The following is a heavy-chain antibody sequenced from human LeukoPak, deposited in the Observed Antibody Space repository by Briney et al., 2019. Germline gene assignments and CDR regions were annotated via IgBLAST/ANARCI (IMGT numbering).Heavy chain of an antibody. D-gene: IGHD3-10*01. CDR3: ARDKGSGSAFDI. J-gene: IGHJ3*02. CDR2: ISWNSGSI. V-gene: IGHV3-9*01. Sequence: GGSLRLSCAASGFTCDDYAMHWVPQAPGKDLEWVSGISWNSGSIGYADSVEGRFTISRDNAKNTLYLQMNSLRAEDTAVYYCARDKGSGSAFDIWGQGTMVTVSS. CDR1: GFTCDDYA.